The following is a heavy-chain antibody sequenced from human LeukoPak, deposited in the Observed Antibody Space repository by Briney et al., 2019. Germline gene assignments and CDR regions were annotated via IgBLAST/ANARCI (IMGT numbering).Heavy chain of an antibody. Sequence: PGGSLRLSCATSGFILSNYGLHWVRQAPGKGLEWVSAISGSGDSTYYADSVKGRFTISRDNSKNTLSLQMNSLRAEDTAVYYCAKDLYDDYGTGMDYWGQGTLVTVSS. CDR2: ISGSGDST. D-gene: IGHD4-17*01. V-gene: IGHV3-23*01. J-gene: IGHJ4*02. CDR3: AKDLYDDYGTGMDY. CDR1: GFILSNYG.